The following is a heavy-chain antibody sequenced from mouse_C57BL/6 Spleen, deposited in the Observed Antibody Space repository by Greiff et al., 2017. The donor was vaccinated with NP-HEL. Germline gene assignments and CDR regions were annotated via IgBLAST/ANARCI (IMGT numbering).Heavy chain of an antibody. CDR3: ARQGQLRLDY. D-gene: IGHD3-2*02. Sequence: VQLQQPGAELAKPGASVKLSCKASGYTFTSYWMHWVKQRPGQGLEWIGMIHPNSGSTNYNEKFKSKATLTVDKSSSTAYMQLSSLTSEDSAVYYCARQGQLRLDYWGQGTTLTVSS. V-gene: IGHV1-64*01. CDR1: GYTFTSYW. J-gene: IGHJ2*01. CDR2: IHPNSGST.